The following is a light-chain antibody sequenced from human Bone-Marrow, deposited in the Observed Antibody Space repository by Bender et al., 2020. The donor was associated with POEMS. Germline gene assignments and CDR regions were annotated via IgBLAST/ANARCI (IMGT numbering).Light chain of an antibody. CDR3: ATWDHSLNGWV. CDR2: NNS. Sequence: QSVLTQPPSASGTPGQRVTISCSGSSSKFGSYPVNWYQQLPGAAPKLVIFNNSQRPSGVPDLFSGSNSGTSASLAISGLLSDDEADFYCATWDHSLNGWVFGGGTKLTVL. V-gene: IGLV1-44*01. CDR1: SSKFGSYP. J-gene: IGLJ3*02.